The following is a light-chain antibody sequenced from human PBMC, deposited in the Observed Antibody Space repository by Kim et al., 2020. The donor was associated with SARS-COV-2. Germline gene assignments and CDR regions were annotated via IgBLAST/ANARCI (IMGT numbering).Light chain of an antibody. CDR2: AVS. J-gene: IGKJ2*01. CDR1: ISSH. V-gene: IGKV1-9*01. Sequence: ISSHLAWYQQKPGQAPKLLISAVSTLQTGVSPRFTGDRSGQDFTLTINNLQPEDSATYYCLQVYSYPYTFGPGTKLEI. CDR3: LQVYSYPYT.